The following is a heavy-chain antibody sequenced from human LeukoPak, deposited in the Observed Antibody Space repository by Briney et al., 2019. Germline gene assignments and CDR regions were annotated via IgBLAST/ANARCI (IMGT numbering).Heavy chain of an antibody. CDR2: IYPGDSDT. D-gene: IGHD5-24*01. Sequence: GESLKISCKGSGYSFTSCWIGWVRQMPGKGLEWMGIIYPGDSDTRYSPSFQGQVTISADKSISTAYLQWSSLKASDTAMYYCARRSLDSYNSLDYWGQGTLVTVSS. J-gene: IGHJ4*02. CDR1: GYSFTSCW. V-gene: IGHV5-51*01. CDR3: ARRSLDSYNSLDY.